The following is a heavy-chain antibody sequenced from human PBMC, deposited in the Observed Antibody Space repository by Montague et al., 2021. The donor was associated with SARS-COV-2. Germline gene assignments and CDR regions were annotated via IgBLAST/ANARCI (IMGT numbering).Heavy chain of an antibody. V-gene: IGHV4-34*01. D-gene: IGHD2-2*01. Sequence: ETLSLTCAVYGGSLSGYYWSWLRQPPGEGLEWIAEISHSGSTSYNPSLKSRVTISVDTSKNQFSLKLSSATAADTAVYYCVRVPYRLLFVPRYYGMDVWGQGTTVTVSS. CDR3: VRVPYRLLFVPRYYGMDV. CDR2: ISHSGST. CDR1: GGSLSGYY. J-gene: IGHJ6*02.